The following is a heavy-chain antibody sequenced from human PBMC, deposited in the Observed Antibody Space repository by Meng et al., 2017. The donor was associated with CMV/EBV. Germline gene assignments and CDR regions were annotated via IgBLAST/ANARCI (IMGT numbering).Heavy chain of an antibody. CDR2: INPNSGDT. J-gene: IGHJ5*02. Sequence: QVQLVQPGAELRKPGASVKVSCKASGDTFTDYSMHWVRQAPGQGLEWMGCINPNSGDTNYAQKFQGRVTMTRDTSISTAYMELSRLRSDDTAVYYCTRDAHLTTVTPNWFDPWGQGTLVTVSS. CDR1: GDTFTDYS. V-gene: IGHV1-2*02. CDR3: TRDAHLTTVTPNWFDP. D-gene: IGHD4-17*01.